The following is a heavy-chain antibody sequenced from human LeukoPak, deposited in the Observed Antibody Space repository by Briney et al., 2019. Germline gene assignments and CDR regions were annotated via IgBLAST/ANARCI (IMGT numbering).Heavy chain of an antibody. CDR2: IDPSNSYT. CDR1: GSCFTCYW. J-gene: IGHJ5*02. CDR3: ARRLADDSVTGWGYNWFDP. Sequence: GASLKISCEGSGSCFTCYWHSWVRELPGEGLGWVMMIDPSNSYTSSSTYVQGHVTISADKTITTANPQWSRLKASNTAMYYCARRLADDSVTGWGYNWFDPWGQGTLVTVSS. D-gene: IGHD3-9*01. V-gene: IGHV5-10-1*01.